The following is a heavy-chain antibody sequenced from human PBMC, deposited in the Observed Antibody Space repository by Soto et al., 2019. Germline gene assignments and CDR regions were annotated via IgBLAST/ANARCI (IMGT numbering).Heavy chain of an antibody. D-gene: IGHD4-4*01. CDR3: ARGGVDSRTFDY. Sequence: PGESLKISCKGSGYSFTSYWIGWVRQMPGKGLEWMGRIDPSDSYTNYSPSFQGHVTISADKSITTAYLQWGSLKASDTAMYYCARGGVDSRTFDYWGQGTLVTVSS. J-gene: IGHJ4*02. CDR1: GYSFTSYW. CDR2: IDPSDSYT. V-gene: IGHV5-10-1*01.